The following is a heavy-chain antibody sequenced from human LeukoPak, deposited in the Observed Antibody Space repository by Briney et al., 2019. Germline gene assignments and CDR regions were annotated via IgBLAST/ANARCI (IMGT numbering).Heavy chain of an antibody. CDR3: ARSLRISGRQPKIFDY. V-gene: IGHV3-11*04. J-gene: IGHJ4*02. D-gene: IGHD1-26*01. Sequence: AGGSLRLSCAASGFTFSDYYMSWIRQAPGKGLEWVSYTSSSGSTIYYADSVKGRFTISRDNAKNSLYLQMNSLRAEDTAVYYCARSLRISGRQPKIFDYWGQGTLVTVSS. CDR2: TSSSGSTI. CDR1: GFTFSDYY.